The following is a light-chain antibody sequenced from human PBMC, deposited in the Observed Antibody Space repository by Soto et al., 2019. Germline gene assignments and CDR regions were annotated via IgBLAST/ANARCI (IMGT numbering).Light chain of an antibody. Sequence: EIVMTQSPPTLSASPGERVSLSCRASQYISVDLAWNQQRPGQAPRLLIFGTSIRATGIPGRFSGSGSGTEFTLTIDNLQSEDFAVYYCQQYHMWPQYTYRQGTKLEIK. CDR2: GTS. J-gene: IGKJ2*01. V-gene: IGKV3-15*01. CDR1: QYISVD. CDR3: QQYHMWPQYT.